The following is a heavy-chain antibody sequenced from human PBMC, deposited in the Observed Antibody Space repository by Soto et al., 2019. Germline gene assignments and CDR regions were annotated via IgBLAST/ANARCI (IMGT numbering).Heavy chain of an antibody. V-gene: IGHV3-23*01. J-gene: IGHJ4*02. Sequence: GGSLRLSCAASGFTFSSYAMSWVRQAPGKGLEWVSVICGSGGSTYYADSVKGRFTISRDNSKNTLYLQMNSLRAEDTAVYYCAKDLGRVSVVAATPGIIDYWGQGTLVTVSS. CDR1: GFTFSSYA. CDR3: AKDLGRVSVVAATPGIIDY. D-gene: IGHD2-15*01. CDR2: ICGSGGST.